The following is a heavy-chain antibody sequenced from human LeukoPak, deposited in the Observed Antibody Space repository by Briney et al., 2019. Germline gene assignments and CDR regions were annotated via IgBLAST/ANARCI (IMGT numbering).Heavy chain of an antibody. CDR1: GFSFSSYW. J-gene: IGHJ4*02. Sequence: GGSLTLSCAGFGFSFSSYWMHWVRQAPGKGLVWVSRINSDGSSINYADSVKGRFTISRDNAKNTLYLQMHSLRAEDTAVYYCARPGYCSGGACYSKWGQGTLVTVSS. V-gene: IGHV3-74*01. D-gene: IGHD2-15*01. CDR3: ARPGYCSGGACYSK. CDR2: INSDGSSI.